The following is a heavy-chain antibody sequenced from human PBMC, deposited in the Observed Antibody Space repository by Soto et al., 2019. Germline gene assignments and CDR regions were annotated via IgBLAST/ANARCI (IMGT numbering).Heavy chain of an antibody. CDR3: ARVLYGDFTLDY. J-gene: IGHJ4*02. CDR1: GVSISSYY. CDR2: IYYSGST. Sequence: SETLSLTCTVSGVSISSYYWSWIRQPPGKGLEWIGYIYYSGSTNYNPSLKGRVTISVDTSKNQFSLKLSSVTAADTAVYYYARVLYGDFTLDYWGQGTLVTVSS. D-gene: IGHD4-17*01. V-gene: IGHV4-59*01.